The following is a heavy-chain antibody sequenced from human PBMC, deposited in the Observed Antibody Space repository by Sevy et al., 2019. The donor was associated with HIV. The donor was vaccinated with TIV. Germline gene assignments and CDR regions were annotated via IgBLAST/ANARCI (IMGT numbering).Heavy chain of an antibody. CDR2: IYPGDSDT. CDR3: ARHNSKLLWFGEPGERVGPFDI. J-gene: IGHJ3*02. V-gene: IGHV5-51*01. CDR1: GYSFTSYW. D-gene: IGHD3-10*01. Sequence: GESLKISCKGSGYSFTSYWIGWVRQMPGKGLEWMGIIYPGDSDTRYSPSFQGQVTISADKSISTAYLQWSSLKASDTAMYYCARHNSKLLWFGEPGERVGPFDIWGQGTMVTVSS.